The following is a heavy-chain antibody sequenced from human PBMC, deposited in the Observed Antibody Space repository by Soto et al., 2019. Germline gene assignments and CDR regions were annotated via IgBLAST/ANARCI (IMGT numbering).Heavy chain of an antibody. D-gene: IGHD3-10*01. CDR3: ARVYMVRGTIIRYFDY. J-gene: IGHJ4*02. CDR1: GGSISSSNL. V-gene: IGHV4-4*02. CDR2: IYHSGST. Sequence: SETLSLTCAVSGGSISSSNLWSWVRQPPGKGLEWIGKIYHSGSTNYNPSLKSRVTISVDKSKDQFSLKLSSVTAADTAVYYCARVYMVRGTIIRYFDYWGQGTLLTVSS.